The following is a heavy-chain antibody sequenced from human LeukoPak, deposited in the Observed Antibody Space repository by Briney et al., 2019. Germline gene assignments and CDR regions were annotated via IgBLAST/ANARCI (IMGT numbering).Heavy chain of an antibody. V-gene: IGHV4-39*07. CDR2: IYYSGST. CDR3: ARDLVYYDILTGSEGGEVDY. CDR1: GDSISSTSSY. D-gene: IGHD3-9*01. J-gene: IGHJ4*02. Sequence: SETLSLTCTVSGDSISSTSSYWGWIRQPPGKGLEWIGSIYYSGSTYYNPSLKSRVTISVDTSKNQFSLKLSSVTAADTAVYYCARDLVYYDILTGSEGGEVDYWGQGTLVTVSS.